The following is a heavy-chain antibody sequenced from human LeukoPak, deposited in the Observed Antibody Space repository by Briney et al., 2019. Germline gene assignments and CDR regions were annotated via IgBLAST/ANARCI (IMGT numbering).Heavy chain of an antibody. D-gene: IGHD1-26*01. J-gene: IGHJ4*02. CDR1: GYTFTSYD. CDR3: ARVKVGATRQFYY. V-gene: IGHV1-8*01. Sequence: ASVTVSCKASGYTFTSYDINWVRQAAGQGLEWMGWMNPNSGNTGYAQKFQGRVTMTRNTSISTAYMELSSLRSEDTAVYYCARVKVGATRQFYYGGQGTLVTVSA. CDR2: MNPNSGNT.